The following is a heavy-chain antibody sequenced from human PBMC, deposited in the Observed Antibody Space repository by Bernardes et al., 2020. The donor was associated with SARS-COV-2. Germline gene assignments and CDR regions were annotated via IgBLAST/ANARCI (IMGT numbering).Heavy chain of an antibody. Sequence: SESLSLTCTVSGGSISSSSYYWGWLLQPPGKGLEWIGSIYYSGSTYYNPSLKSRVTISVDTSKNQFSLKLSSVTAADTAVYYCARLTSSGWYWGQGTLVTVSS. CDR3: ARLTSSGWY. D-gene: IGHD6-19*01. V-gene: IGHV4-39*01. J-gene: IGHJ4*02. CDR2: IYYSGST. CDR1: GGSISSSSYY.